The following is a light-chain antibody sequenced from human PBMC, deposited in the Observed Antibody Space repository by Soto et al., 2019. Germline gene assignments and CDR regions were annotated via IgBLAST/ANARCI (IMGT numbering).Light chain of an antibody. CDR2: DAS. CDR1: QSVSSSY. V-gene: IGKV3-20*01. J-gene: IGKJ5*01. Sequence: EIVLTQSPGTLSLSPCERAALSCSASQSVSSSYLAWYQQKRGQAPRLLIYDASSRATGTPDRFSGSGSGTDLTLTIGRLEPEDSAVYYCQQYGSSPVTFGQGTRLEIK. CDR3: QQYGSSPVT.